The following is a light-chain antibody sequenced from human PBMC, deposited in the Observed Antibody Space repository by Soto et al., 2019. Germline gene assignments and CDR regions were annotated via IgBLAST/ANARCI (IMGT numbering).Light chain of an antibody. CDR2: KAS. J-gene: IGKJ1*01. CDR3: QQSYSKSRT. CDR1: QSISSY. V-gene: IGKV1-39*01. Sequence: DIPMTQSPSSLSASVLDIVTITCLASQSISSYLNWYQQKPGKAPKLLIYKASTLKSGVPSRFSGSGSGTDFTLTISRLQPEDFATYYCQQSYSKSRTFGQGTKVDIK.